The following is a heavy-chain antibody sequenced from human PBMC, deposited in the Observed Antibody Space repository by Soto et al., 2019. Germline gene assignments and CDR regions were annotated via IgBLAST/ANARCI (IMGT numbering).Heavy chain of an antibody. Sequence: PSETLSLTCTVSGGSISSYYWSWIRQPPGKGLEWIGYIYYSGSTNYNPSLKSRVTISVDTSKNQFSLKLSSVTAADTAVYYCARNKVAYYFDYWGQGTLVTVS. CDR3: ARNKVAYYFDY. D-gene: IGHD2-15*01. CDR1: GGSISSYY. J-gene: IGHJ4*02. CDR2: IYYSGST. V-gene: IGHV4-59*01.